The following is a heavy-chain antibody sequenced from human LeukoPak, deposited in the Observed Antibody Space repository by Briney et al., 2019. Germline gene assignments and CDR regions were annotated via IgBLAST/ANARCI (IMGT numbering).Heavy chain of an antibody. D-gene: IGHD1-26*01. CDR1: GFTFSNAW. J-gene: IGHJ4*02. CDR3: AKGGSVGATAPFDY. CDR2: ISAGGGST. Sequence: PGGSLRLSCAASGFTFSNAWMSWVRQAPGKGLEWVSAISAGGGSTYYADSVKGRFTISRDNSKNTLYLQMNSLRADDTAVYYCAKGGSVGATAPFDYWGQGTLVTVSS. V-gene: IGHV3-23*01.